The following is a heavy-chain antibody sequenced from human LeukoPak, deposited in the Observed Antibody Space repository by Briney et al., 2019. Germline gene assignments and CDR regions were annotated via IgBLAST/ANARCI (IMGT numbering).Heavy chain of an antibody. CDR1: GYTFTGYY. V-gene: IGHV1-2*02. Sequence: ASVKVSCKASGYTFTGYYMHWVRQAPGQGLEWTGWINPNSGGTNYAQKFQGRVTMTRDTSISTAYMELSRLRSDDTAVYYCARPFYDFWSGYYPWFDPWGQGTLVTVSS. CDR3: ARPFYDFWSGYYPWFDP. J-gene: IGHJ5*02. D-gene: IGHD3-3*01. CDR2: INPNSGGT.